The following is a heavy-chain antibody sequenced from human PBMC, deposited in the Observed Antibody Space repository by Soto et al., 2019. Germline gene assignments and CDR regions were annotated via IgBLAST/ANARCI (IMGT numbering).Heavy chain of an antibody. CDR2: ISYDGSNK. CDR1: GFTFSSYA. CDR3: VRGRVTEYYYGMDV. V-gene: IGHV3-30-3*01. Sequence: GGSLRLSCAASGFTFSSYAMHWVRQAPGKGLEWVAVISYDGSNKYYADSVKGRFTISRDNSKNTLYLQMNSLRAEDTAVYYCVRGRVTEYYYGMDVWGQGTTVTVS. J-gene: IGHJ6*02. D-gene: IGHD2-21*02.